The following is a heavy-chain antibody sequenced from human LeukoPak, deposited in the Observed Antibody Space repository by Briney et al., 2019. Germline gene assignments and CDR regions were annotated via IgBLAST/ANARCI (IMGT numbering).Heavy chain of an antibody. D-gene: IGHD1-1*01. Sequence: SASLSLTWTVSGASVRSTTYYSGWLREPPGRGLERFGSIYTSGSTNYDPSTKSRVTMSVDTSKNQLSLKLTSVTAADTAVYHCARVSSYNWTARKTLYFDYWGQGTLVTASS. J-gene: IGHJ4*02. CDR3: ARVSSYNWTARKTLYFDY. CDR1: GASVRSTTYY. CDR2: IYTSGST. V-gene: IGHV4-39*07.